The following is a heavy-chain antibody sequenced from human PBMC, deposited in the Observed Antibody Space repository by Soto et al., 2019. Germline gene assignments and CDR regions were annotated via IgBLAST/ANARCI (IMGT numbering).Heavy chain of an antibody. Sequence: PGGSLRLSCAASGFTFSDYEMNWVRQAPGKGLEWVSYISNTGFTIYYADPVRGRFAISRDNAKNTLYLQMNGLTAEDTAVYYCARESGDWPLNWFDPWGQGTLVTVSS. CDR2: ISNTGFTI. D-gene: IGHD2-21*02. CDR1: GFTFSDYE. V-gene: IGHV3-48*03. CDR3: ARESGDWPLNWFDP. J-gene: IGHJ5*02.